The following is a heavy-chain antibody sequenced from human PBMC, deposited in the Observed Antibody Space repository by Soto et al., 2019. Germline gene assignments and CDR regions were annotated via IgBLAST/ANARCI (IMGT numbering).Heavy chain of an antibody. CDR1: GGTLNKHA. CDR3: ARGGTSGWLKGAYDV. J-gene: IGHJ3*01. V-gene: IGHV1-69*01. Sequence: QVQLVQSGAEVKKPGSSVKVSCRASGGTLNKHAITWVRRAPGQGLEWLGGIIPMFGIPNYTQKFQGRVTMTADDSKNTSEMELIGLTSDDTAVYYCARGGTSGWLKGAYDVWGQGTMVTVSS. D-gene: IGHD6-19*01. CDR2: IIPMFGIP.